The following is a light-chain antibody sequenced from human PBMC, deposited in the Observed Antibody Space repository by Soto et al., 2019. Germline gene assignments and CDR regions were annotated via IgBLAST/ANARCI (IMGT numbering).Light chain of an antibody. CDR2: GAS. J-gene: IGKJ1*01. V-gene: IGKV3-15*01. Sequence: TVITQSPATLSVSPGERATLSCRASQSVNSNLAWYQQKLGQAPRVLIYGASTRATGIPDRFSGSGSGTEFILTISSLQSEDFAVYYCQEYNTWPWTFGQGTRWIS. CDR1: QSVNSN. CDR3: QEYNTWPWT.